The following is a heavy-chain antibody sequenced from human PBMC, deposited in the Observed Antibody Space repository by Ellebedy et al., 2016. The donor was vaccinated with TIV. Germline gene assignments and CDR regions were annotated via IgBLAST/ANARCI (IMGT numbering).Heavy chain of an antibody. CDR2: IYYSGST. D-gene: IGHD3-10*01. Sequence: SETLSLTCTVSGGSISRSSYYWGWIRQPPQKGLEWIGSIYYSGSTYYNPSLKSRVTISVDTSKNQFSLRLTSVTAADTAVYYCARWFGELLYVRWFDPWGHGTLVTVSS. CDR3: ARWFGELLYVRWFDP. J-gene: IGHJ5*02. V-gene: IGHV4-39*01. CDR1: GGSISRSSYY.